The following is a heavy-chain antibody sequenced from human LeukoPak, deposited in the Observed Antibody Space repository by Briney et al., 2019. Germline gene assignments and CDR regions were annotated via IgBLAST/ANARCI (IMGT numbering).Heavy chain of an antibody. CDR1: GGSFSGYY. J-gene: IGHJ6*03. CDR2: INHSGST. Sequence: PSETLSLTCAVYGGSFSGYYWSWIRQPPGKGLEWIGEINHSGSTNYNPSLKSRVTISVDTSKNQFSLKLSSVTAADTAVYYCARVGGSSWPSSGYYYYMDVWGKGTTVTVSS. V-gene: IGHV4-34*01. D-gene: IGHD6-13*01. CDR3: ARVGGSSWPSSGYYYYMDV.